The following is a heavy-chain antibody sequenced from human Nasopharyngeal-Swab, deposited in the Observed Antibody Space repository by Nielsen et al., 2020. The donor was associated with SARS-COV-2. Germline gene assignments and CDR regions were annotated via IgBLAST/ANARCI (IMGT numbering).Heavy chain of an antibody. CDR2: ISGSGGST. J-gene: IGHJ6*02. V-gene: IGHV3-23*01. D-gene: IGHD3-10*01. Sequence: GALKISCAASGFTFSSYAMSWVRQAPGKGLEWVSAISGSGGSTYYADSVKGRFTISRDNSKNTLYLQMNSLRAEDTAVYYCAKEAVPDCYYYGMDVWGQGTTVTVSS. CDR1: GFTFSSYA. CDR3: AKEAVPDCYYYGMDV.